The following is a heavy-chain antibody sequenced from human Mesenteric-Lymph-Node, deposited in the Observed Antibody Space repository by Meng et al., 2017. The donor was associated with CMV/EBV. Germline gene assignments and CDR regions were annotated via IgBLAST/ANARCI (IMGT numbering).Heavy chain of an antibody. Sequence: GGSLRLSCKASGYSFTNYWIGWVRQMPGKGLEWMGIIYPDDSDTRYSPSFQGQVTISADKSITTAYLQWSSLKASDTAMYYCARSLAAAAHKWFDPWGQGTLVTVSS. CDR2: IYPDDSDT. J-gene: IGHJ5*02. V-gene: IGHV5-51*01. CDR1: GYSFTNYW. CDR3: ARSLAAAAHKWFDP. D-gene: IGHD6-13*01.